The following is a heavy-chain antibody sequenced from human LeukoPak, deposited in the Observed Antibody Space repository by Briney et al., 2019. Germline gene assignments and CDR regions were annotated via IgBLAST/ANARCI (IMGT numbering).Heavy chain of an antibody. CDR3: ARAGFPYYYYYMDV. Sequence: ASVKVSCKASGYTFSSYGITWVRQAPGQGLEWMGWVSAYNGNTNYAQKLQGRVTMTTDTSTSTAYMELRSLRSDDTAVYYCARAGFPYYYYYMDVWGKGTTVTVSS. CDR1: GYTFSSYG. V-gene: IGHV1-18*01. J-gene: IGHJ6*03. CDR2: VSAYNGNT.